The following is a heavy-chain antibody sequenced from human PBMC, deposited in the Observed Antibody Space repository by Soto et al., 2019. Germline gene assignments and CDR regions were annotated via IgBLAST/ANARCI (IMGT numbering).Heavy chain of an antibody. D-gene: IGHD6-19*01. V-gene: IGHV1-2*02. CDR3: AREWYSSGWYRPYGMAV. J-gene: IGHJ6*04. CDR1: GYTFTGYY. CDR2: INPNSGGT. Sequence: ASVKVSCKASGYTFTGYYMHWVRQAPGQGLEWMGWINPNSGGTNYAQKFQGRVTMTRDTSISTAYMELSRLRSDDTAVYYCAREWYSSGWYRPYGMAVWGKGTTVTVSS.